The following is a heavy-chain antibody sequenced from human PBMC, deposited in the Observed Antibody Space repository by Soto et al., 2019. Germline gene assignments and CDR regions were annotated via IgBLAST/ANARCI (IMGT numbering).Heavy chain of an antibody. V-gene: IGHV4-31*03. Sequence: QVQLQESGPGLVKPSQTLSLTCTVSGGSISSGGYYWSWIRQHPGKGLEWIGYIYYSGSTYYNPSLKSRVTISVYTSKNQFSLKLSSVTAADTAVYYCAVSGSGSYYARFDYWGQGTLVTVSS. D-gene: IGHD3-10*01. J-gene: IGHJ4*02. CDR1: GGSISSGGYY. CDR3: AVSGSGSYYARFDY. CDR2: IYYSGST.